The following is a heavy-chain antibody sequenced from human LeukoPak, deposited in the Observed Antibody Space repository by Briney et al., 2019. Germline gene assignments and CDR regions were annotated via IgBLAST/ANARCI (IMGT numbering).Heavy chain of an antibody. J-gene: IGHJ4*02. V-gene: IGHV3-53*01. D-gene: IGHD3-10*01. Sequence: GRSLRLSCAASGFTFDDYAMHWVRQAPGKGLEGVSVLYSGGNTYYADSVKGRFTISRDNSKNTLYLQMNSLRAEDTAVYYCARYDGGSGPFDYWGQGTLVTVSS. CDR1: GFTFDDYA. CDR2: LYSGGNT. CDR3: ARYDGGSGPFDY.